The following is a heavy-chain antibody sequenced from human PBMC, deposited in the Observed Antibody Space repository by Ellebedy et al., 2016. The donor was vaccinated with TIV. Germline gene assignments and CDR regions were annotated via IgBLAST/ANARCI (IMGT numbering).Heavy chain of an antibody. V-gene: IGHV4-59*08. CDR1: GGSISSYY. CDR2: IYYSGST. Sequence: MPSEILSLTCTVSGGSISSYYWSWIRQPPGKGLEWIGYIYYSGSTNYNPSLKSRVTISVDTSKNQFSLKLSSVTAADTAVYYCARSGAAAGYRIDDYWGQGTLVTVSS. J-gene: IGHJ4*02. CDR3: ARSGAAAGYRIDDY. D-gene: IGHD6-13*01.